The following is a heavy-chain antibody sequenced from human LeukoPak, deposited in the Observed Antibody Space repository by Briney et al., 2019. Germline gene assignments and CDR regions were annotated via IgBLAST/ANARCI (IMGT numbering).Heavy chain of an antibody. CDR1: GFTFNSYG. J-gene: IGHJ4*02. CDR3: AAGYCSSTSCPPLFDY. V-gene: IGHV3-30*03. CDR2: ISYDGSNK. D-gene: IGHD2-2*03. Sequence: GRTLRLSCAASGFTFNSYGMHWVRQAPGKGLEWVAVISYDGSNKYYADSVKGRFTISRDNSKNTLYLQMNSLRAEDTAVYYCAAGYCSSTSCPPLFDYWGQGTLVTVSS.